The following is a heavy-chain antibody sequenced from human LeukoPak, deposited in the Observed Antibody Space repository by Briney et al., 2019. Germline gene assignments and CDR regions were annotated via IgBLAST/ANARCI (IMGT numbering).Heavy chain of an antibody. CDR2: ISGSGGST. V-gene: IGHV3-23*01. D-gene: IGHD2-15*01. CDR1: GFTFSSYA. Sequence: GGSLRLSCAASGFTFSSYAMSWVRQAPGKGLEWVSAISGSGGSTYYADSVKGRFTISRDNSKNTLYLQMNSLRAEDTAVYYCAKVLRYCSGGSCSFDYWGQGTLVTVSS. J-gene: IGHJ4*02. CDR3: AKVLRYCSGGSCSFDY.